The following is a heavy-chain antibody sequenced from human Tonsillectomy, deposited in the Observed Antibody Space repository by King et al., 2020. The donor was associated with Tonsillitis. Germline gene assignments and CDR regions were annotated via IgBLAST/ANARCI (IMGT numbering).Heavy chain of an antibody. Sequence: VQLVESGGGLVQPGGSLRLSCAASGFTVSSNYMSWVRQAPGKGLEWVSVIYSGDNTYYADSVKGRFTISRDNSKNTLSLQMNSLRAEDTAVYFCARGIQDYDDSVYFDYWGQGTLVTGSS. CDR2: IYSGDNT. CDR3: ARGIQDYDDSVYFDY. J-gene: IGHJ4*02. CDR1: GFTVSSNY. D-gene: IGHD4-17*01. V-gene: IGHV3-66*01.